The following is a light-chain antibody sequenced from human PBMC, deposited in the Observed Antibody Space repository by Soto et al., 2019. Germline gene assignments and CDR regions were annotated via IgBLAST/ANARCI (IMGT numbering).Light chain of an antibody. J-gene: IGKJ2*01. Sequence: EVVMTQSPATLSVSPGERATLSCRASQSVSEYLAWYQHKPGQGPRLLLYGASTRASGIPARFSGSGSGTEFTLTISSLQPEDFAVYYCQQYQQWPFYTFGQGTKVDIK. CDR3: QQYQQWPFYT. V-gene: IGKV3-15*01. CDR2: GAS. CDR1: QSVSEY.